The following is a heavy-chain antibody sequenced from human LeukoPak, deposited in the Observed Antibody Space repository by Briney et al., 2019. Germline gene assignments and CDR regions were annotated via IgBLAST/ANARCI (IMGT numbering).Heavy chain of an antibody. Sequence: VASVKVSCKASGYTFTGSGWYLYWLRQAPGQGLECVGWPHPKNGATGYAQKFQGRVAMTTDTSISTAYMELSRLRPDDTAIYYCARDGPAQMVDFDYWGQGTLVTVSS. J-gene: IGHJ4*02. CDR1: GYTFTGSGWY. CDR3: ARDGPAQMVDFDY. D-gene: IGHD3-10*01. CDR2: PHPKNGAT. V-gene: IGHV1-2*02.